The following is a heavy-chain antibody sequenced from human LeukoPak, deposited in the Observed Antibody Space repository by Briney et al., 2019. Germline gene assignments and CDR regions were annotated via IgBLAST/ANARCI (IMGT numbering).Heavy chain of an antibody. Sequence: GGSLRLSCTASGLSFSSSAMSWVRQAPGKGLEWVSAISGTGGSTYYADSVKGRFTISRDNSKNTVYLQMNGLRAEDTAVYYCANGKGYFEVWGQGTLVTVSS. D-gene: IGHD3-9*01. CDR3: ANGKGYFEV. V-gene: IGHV3-23*01. CDR2: ISGTGGST. CDR1: GLSFSSSA. J-gene: IGHJ4*02.